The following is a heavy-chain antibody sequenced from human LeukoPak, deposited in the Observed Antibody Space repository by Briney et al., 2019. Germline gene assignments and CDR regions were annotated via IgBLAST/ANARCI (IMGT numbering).Heavy chain of an antibody. CDR3: AKGGVATMRDGYNYYYYYMEV. CDR2: ISGRGGHT. D-gene: IGHD5-24*01. V-gene: IGHV3-23*01. Sequence: GGSLRLSCAASGNTFTSHAMSWVRQAPGKGLEWVSLISGRGGHTYYGDSVKGRFTISRDNSKSTLYLQMNSLRAEDTAVYYCAKGGVATMRDGYNYYYYYMEVWGRGTTVTVSS. CDR1: GNTFTSHA. J-gene: IGHJ6*03.